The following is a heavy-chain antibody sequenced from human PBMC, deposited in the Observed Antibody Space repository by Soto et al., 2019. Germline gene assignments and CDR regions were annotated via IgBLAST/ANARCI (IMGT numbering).Heavy chain of an antibody. J-gene: IGHJ5*02. CDR2: IYYSGST. D-gene: IGHD3-3*01. CDR1: GGSISSYY. V-gene: IGHV4-59*01. Sequence: SETLSLTCTVSGGSISSYYWSWIRQPPGKGLEWIGYIYYSGSTNYNPSLKSRVTISVDTSKNQFSLKLSSVTAADTAVYYCARDMYYDFWSGYSNHRFDPWCQRTLLTVSA. CDR3: ARDMYYDFWSGYSNHRFDP.